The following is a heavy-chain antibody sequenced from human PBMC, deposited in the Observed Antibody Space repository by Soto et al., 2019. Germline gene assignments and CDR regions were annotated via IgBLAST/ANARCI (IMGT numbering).Heavy chain of an antibody. CDR1: GFTFSSYG. CDR2: ISYDGSVK. V-gene: IGHV3-30*18. Sequence: QVQLVESGGGVVQPGRSQRLSCAASGFTFSSYGMHWVRQAPGKGLEWVAVISYDGSVKYYADSVKGRFTISRDNSKNTLYLQMNSLRAEDTALYYCAKADVVVVPGAMPFDYWGQGTLVTVSS. CDR3: AKADVVVVPGAMPFDY. D-gene: IGHD2-2*01. J-gene: IGHJ4*02.